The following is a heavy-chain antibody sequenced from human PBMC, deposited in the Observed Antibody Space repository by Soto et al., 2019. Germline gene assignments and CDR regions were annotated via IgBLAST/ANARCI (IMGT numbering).Heavy chain of an antibody. J-gene: IGHJ4*02. CDR2: INAGNGHT. Sequence: ASVKVSCKASGYTFTSYAMHWVRQAPGQRLEWMGWINAGNGHTKYSQKFQGRVTISRDTSASTAYMELSGLRSEDTAVYYCARALGSYYDSSGYYFYVNYWGQGTLVTVSS. CDR3: ARALGSYYDSSGYYFYVNY. D-gene: IGHD3-22*01. V-gene: IGHV1-3*01. CDR1: GYTFTSYA.